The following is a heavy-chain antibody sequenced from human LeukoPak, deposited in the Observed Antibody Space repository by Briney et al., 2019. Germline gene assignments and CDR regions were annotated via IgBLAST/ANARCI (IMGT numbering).Heavy chain of an antibody. CDR1: GFTFSSYW. CDR3: VRDSYYHPDY. V-gene: IGHV3-74*01. D-gene: IGHD3-10*01. J-gene: IGHJ4*02. Sequence: PGGSLRLSCVASGFTFSSYWMHWVRHAPGKGLVWVSRVISDGSSATYADSVKGRFTISRDNAKNTMYLQMNSLRAEDTAVYYCVRDSYYHPDYWGQGTLVTVSS. CDR2: VISDGSSA.